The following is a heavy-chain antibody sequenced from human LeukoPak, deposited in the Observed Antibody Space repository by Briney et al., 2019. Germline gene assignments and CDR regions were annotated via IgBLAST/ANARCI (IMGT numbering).Heavy chain of an antibody. D-gene: IGHD3-22*01. J-gene: IGHJ5*01. CDR2: INWNSGSI. Sequence: GGSLRLSCAASGFTFDDYAMHWVRQAPGKGLEWVSGINWNSGSIGYADSVKGRFTISRDNAKNSLYLQMHSLTAEDTAVYYCVRVGRPMTQDNWFDSWGQGTLVTVSS. CDR1: GFTFDDYA. CDR3: VRVGRPMTQDNWFDS. V-gene: IGHV3-9*01.